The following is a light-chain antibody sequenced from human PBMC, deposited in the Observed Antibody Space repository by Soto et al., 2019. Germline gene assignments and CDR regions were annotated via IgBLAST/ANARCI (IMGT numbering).Light chain of an antibody. CDR3: QQCRNWPLT. CDR1: QNVYNN. CDR2: DAS. J-gene: IGKJ4*01. V-gene: IGKV3-15*01. Sequence: EIGMTQSPATLSVSPGGGATLCCKASQNVYNNLAWYQQRPGQPPRLLIYDASTRATGISARFSGSGYGTEFTLTISSLQSEDFAVYFCQQCRNWPLTFGGGTKVDIK.